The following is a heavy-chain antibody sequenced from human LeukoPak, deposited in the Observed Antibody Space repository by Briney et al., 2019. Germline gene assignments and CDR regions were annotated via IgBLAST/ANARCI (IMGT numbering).Heavy chain of an antibody. CDR3: TRDWELGY. J-gene: IGHJ4*02. D-gene: IGHD1-26*01. Sequence: GESLKISCRASGYSFINYWIGWGRQMPGKGLEWVGLIYPGDSNVRYNPSFQGQATMSADRSINTAYLQWSSLRTSDTAMYYCTRDWELGYWGQGTLVTVSS. V-gene: IGHV5-51*01. CDR1: GYSFINYW. CDR2: IYPGDSNV.